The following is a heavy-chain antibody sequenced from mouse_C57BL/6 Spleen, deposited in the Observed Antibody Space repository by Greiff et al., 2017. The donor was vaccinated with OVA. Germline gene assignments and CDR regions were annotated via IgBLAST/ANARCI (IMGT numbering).Heavy chain of an antibody. CDR3: ARGDGPAWFAY. D-gene: IGHD2-3*01. J-gene: IGHJ3*01. CDR2: IDPSDSYT. Sequence: QVQLQQPGAELVKPGASVKLSCKASGYTFTSYWMQWVKQRPGQGLEWIGEIDPSDSYTNYNQKFKGKATLTVDTSSSTAYMQLSSLTSEDSAVYYCARGDGPAWFAYWGQGTLVTVSA. CDR1: GYTFTSYW. V-gene: IGHV1-50*01.